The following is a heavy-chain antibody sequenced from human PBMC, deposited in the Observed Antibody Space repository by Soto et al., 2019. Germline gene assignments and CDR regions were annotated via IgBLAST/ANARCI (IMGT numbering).Heavy chain of an antibody. Sequence: VQLLESGGGLVQPGGSLRLSCAASGFTFSSYAMSRVRQAPGKGLGWVSAISGSGGSTYYADSVKGRFTISRDNSENTLYLQMNSLRAEDTAVYYCAKHYDILTGYYYWGQGTLVTVSS. D-gene: IGHD3-9*01. V-gene: IGHV3-23*01. J-gene: IGHJ4*02. CDR3: AKHYDILTGYYY. CDR2: ISGSGGST. CDR1: GFTFSSYA.